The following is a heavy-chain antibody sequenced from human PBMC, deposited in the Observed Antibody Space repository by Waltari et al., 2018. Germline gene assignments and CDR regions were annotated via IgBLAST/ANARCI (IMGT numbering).Heavy chain of an antibody. CDR3: TRDRDY. J-gene: IGHJ4*02. CDR1: AFTFSGSA. Sequence: EVQLVESGGGLVQPGGSLELSCAASAFTFSGSAMHWVRQASGKGLEWVGRIRSKANSYATAYAASVKGRFTISRDDSKNTAYLQMNILKTEDTAVYYCTRDRDYWGQGTLVTVSS. V-gene: IGHV3-73*01. CDR2: IRSKANSYAT.